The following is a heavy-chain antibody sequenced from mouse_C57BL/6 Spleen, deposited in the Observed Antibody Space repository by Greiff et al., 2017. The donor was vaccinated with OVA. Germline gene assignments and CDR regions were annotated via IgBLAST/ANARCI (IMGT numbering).Heavy chain of an antibody. Sequence: QVQLQQPGAELVMPGASVKLSCKASGYTFTSYWMHWVKQRPGQGLEWIGEIDPSDSYTNYNQKFKGKSTLTVDKSSSTAYMRLSSLTSEDSAVYYCARGGRGYFDYWGQGTTLTVSS. V-gene: IGHV1-69*01. J-gene: IGHJ2*01. CDR2: IDPSDSYT. CDR1: GYTFTSYW. CDR3: ARGGRGYFDY.